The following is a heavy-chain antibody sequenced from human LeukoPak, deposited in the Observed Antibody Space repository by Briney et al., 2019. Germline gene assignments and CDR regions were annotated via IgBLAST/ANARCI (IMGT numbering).Heavy chain of an antibody. CDR3: ARDPDPILGVSLDY. CDR2: INQDGSEI. CDR1: GFTFRSHW. J-gene: IGHJ4*02. Sequence: GGSLRLSCVVSGFTFRSHWMNWVRQPPGKGLEWVANINQDGSEIHYVDGVKGRFTISRDNAKNSLYLQMNSLGVDDTAVYYCARDPDPILGVSLDYWGQGALVTVSS. D-gene: IGHD1-26*01. V-gene: IGHV3-7*01.